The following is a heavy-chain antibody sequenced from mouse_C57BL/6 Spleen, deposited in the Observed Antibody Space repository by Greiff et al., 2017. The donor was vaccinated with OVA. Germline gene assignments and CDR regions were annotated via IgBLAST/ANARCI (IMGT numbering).Heavy chain of an antibody. J-gene: IGHJ1*03. D-gene: IGHD2-2*01. CDR2: ISDGGSYT. CDR1: GFTFSSYA. Sequence: EVQVVESGGGLVKPGGSLKLSCAASGFTFSSYAMSWVRQTPEKRLEWVATISDGGSYTYYPDNVKGRFTISRDNAKNNLYLQMSHLKSEDTAMYYCARDMVTTRWYFDVWGTGTTVTVSS. CDR3: ARDMVTTRWYFDV. V-gene: IGHV5-4*01.